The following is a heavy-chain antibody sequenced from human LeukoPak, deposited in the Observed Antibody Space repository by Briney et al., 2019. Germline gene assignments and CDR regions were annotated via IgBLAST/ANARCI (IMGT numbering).Heavy chain of an antibody. D-gene: IGHD5-18*01. CDR2: ISYSGGRT. CDR1: GFTFSSYA. J-gene: IGHJ4*02. Sequence: TGGSLRLSCAASGFTFSSYAMSWVRQAPGKGLEWVSTISYSGGRTDYADSVKGRFTISRDNSKNTLYLQMNSLRAEDTAVYYCAKFRSSGYRYLYVGFDYWGQGTLVTVSS. CDR3: AKFRSSGYRYLYVGFDY. V-gene: IGHV3-23*01.